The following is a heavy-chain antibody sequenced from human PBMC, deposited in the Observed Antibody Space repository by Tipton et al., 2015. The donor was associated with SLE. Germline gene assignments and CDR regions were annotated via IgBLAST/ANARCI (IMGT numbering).Heavy chain of an antibody. CDR3: ARAAYYYGSGSYYNVGWFDP. CDR1: GDSIAGFGYY. D-gene: IGHD3-10*01. Sequence: TLSLTCAVSGDSIAGFGYYWGWIRQSPGKGLEWIGTVYYSGTTYYNPSLKSRVTISVDTSTNQFSLSLTSVTAADTAVYYCARAAYYYGSGSYYNVGWFDPWGQGTLVTVSS. V-gene: IGHV4-39*07. CDR2: VYYSGTT. J-gene: IGHJ5*02.